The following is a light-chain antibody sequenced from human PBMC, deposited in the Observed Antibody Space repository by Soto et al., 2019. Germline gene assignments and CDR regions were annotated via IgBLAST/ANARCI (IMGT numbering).Light chain of an antibody. CDR2: GAS. CDR3: HQCDSSPWT. Sequence: TVLTQSPATLSLSPWERATLSCRASQSVDTYLAWYQQKSGRAPRLLIYGASSRATGIPDRFSGSGSGTDFTLTISRLEPEDFAVFYCHQCDSSPWTFGQGTKVDI. V-gene: IGKV3-20*01. CDR1: QSVDTY. J-gene: IGKJ1*01.